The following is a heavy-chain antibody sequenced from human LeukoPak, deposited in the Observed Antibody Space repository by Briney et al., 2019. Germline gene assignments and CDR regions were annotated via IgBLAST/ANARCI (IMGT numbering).Heavy chain of an antibody. CDR3: ATWRTAKTGFDY. Sequence: SETLSLTCTVSGGSISSNNYYWGWIRQPPGKGLEWIGSIYYSGSPYYNPSLKSRVTISVDTSKNQFSLRLRSVTAAGTAVYYCATWRTAKTGFDYWGQGTLVTVSS. V-gene: IGHV4-39*01. CDR2: IYYSGSP. CDR1: GGSISSNNYY. D-gene: IGHD1-1*01. J-gene: IGHJ4*02.